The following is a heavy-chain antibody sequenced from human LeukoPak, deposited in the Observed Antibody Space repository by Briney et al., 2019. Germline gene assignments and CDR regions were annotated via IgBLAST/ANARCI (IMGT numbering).Heavy chain of an antibody. CDR2: IYHSGST. D-gene: IGHD6-19*01. CDR1: GGSISSTNW. Sequence: SGTLSLTCAVSGGSISSTNWWSWVRQSPGKGLEWIGEIYHSGSTNYKPSLRSRVTISVDKSENQFSLNLSSVTAADTAVYYCVANGWYALDIWGQGTMVTVSS. V-gene: IGHV4-4*02. CDR3: VANGWYALDI. J-gene: IGHJ3*02.